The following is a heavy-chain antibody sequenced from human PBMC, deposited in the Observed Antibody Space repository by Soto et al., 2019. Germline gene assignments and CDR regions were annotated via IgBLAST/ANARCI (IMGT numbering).Heavy chain of an antibody. J-gene: IGHJ6*02. CDR3: ARDLTIVPATHPRLENYGMDV. Sequence: QVPLVQSAAEVKKTGASVKVSCKASGYSFTSYGISWVRRAPGQGLEWMGWISPYNGHTQFVQRFQGRVSMTTDPSTKTAYMELRNLRSDDTAHYYCARDLTIVPATHPRLENYGMDVWGQGTTVIVSS. CDR2: ISPYNGHT. D-gene: IGHD2-2*01. CDR1: GYSFTSYG. V-gene: IGHV1-18*01.